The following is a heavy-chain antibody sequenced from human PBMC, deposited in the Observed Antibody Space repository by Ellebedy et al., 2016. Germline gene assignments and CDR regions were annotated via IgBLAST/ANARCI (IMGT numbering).Heavy chain of an antibody. V-gene: IGHV4-59*02. J-gene: IGHJ3*01. CDR2: GHYSGTT. Sequence: SETLSLTCTVSGGSVGHHYWNWIRQSPEKGLEWIGFGHYSGTTFYNPSLKSRVTITVDTSKNLFSLKLTSMSAADTAVYYCAKWNSGWYAFDVWGQGTMVTVSS. D-gene: IGHD6-13*01. CDR3: AKWNSGWYAFDV. CDR1: GGSVGHHY.